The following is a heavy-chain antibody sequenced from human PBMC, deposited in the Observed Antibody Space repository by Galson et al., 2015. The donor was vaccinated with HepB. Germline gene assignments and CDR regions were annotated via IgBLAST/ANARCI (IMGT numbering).Heavy chain of an antibody. CDR3: TTHGTGAVAGYWFDP. Sequence: SLRLSCAAPGFTFSNAWMSWVRQAPGKGLEWVGRIKSKTDGGTTDYAAPVKGRFTISRDDSKNTLYLQMNSLKTEDTAVYYCTTHGTGAVAGYWFDPWGQGTLVTVSS. J-gene: IGHJ5*02. CDR2: IKSKTDGGTT. CDR1: GFTFSNAW. V-gene: IGHV3-15*01. D-gene: IGHD6-19*01.